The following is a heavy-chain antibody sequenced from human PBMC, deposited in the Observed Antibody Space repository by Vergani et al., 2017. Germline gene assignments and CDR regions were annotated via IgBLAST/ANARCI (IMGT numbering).Heavy chain of an antibody. CDR1: GFTFSSYG. Sequence: QVQLVESAGGVVQPGGSLRLSCAASGFTFSSYGMHWVRQAPGKGLEWVAFIRYDGSNKYYADSVKGRFTISRDNSKNTLYLQMNSLRAEDTAVYYCAKNLVVRGVIMNYYYYYGMDVWGQGTTVTVSS. CDR2: IRYDGSNK. J-gene: IGHJ6*02. D-gene: IGHD3-10*01. V-gene: IGHV3-30*02. CDR3: AKNLVVRGVIMNYYYYYGMDV.